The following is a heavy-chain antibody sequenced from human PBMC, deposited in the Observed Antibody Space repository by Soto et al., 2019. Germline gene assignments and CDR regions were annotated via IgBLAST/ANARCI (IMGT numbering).Heavy chain of an antibody. D-gene: IGHD1-26*01. J-gene: IGHJ4*02. CDR3: ARDRVKKGDSGSYLYY. Sequence: QVQLVQSGAEVKKPGASVKVSCKASGYTFTSYYMHWVRQAPGQGLEWMGIINPSGGSTSYAQKFQGRVTMPRDMSTSIVYMELRRLRSEDTAVYYCARDRVKKGDSGSYLYYWGQGTLVTVSS. CDR2: INPSGGST. CDR1: GYTFTSYY. V-gene: IGHV1-46*01.